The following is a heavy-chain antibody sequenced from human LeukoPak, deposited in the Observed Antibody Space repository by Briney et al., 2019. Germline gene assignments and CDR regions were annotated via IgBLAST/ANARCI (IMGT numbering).Heavy chain of an antibody. D-gene: IGHD6-13*01. CDR1: GFTFSSHA. CDR3: ARTLRTAAGTNYYYYYMDV. CDR2: ISYDGSNK. Sequence: GGSLRLSCAASGFTFSSHAMHWVRQAPGKGLEWVAVISYDGSNKYYADSVKGRFTISRDNSKNTLYLQMNSLRAEDTAVYYCARTLRTAAGTNYYYYYMDVWGKGTTVTVSS. J-gene: IGHJ6*03. V-gene: IGHV3-30*04.